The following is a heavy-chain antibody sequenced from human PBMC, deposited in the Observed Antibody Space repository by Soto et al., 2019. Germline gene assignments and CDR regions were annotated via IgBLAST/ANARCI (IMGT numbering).Heavy chain of an antibody. Sequence: EVQLLESGGGLVQPGGSLTLSCAASGFTFSSYAMSWVRQAPGKGLEWVSGISESGGSTYYADSVKGSFTISRDSSKSTLYLQMNSLRVEDTAVYYCAKARPSGGYFYVEAFDIWGQGTMVTVSS. V-gene: IGHV3-23*01. CDR3: AKARPSGGYFYVEAFDI. CDR1: GFTFSSYA. J-gene: IGHJ3*02. D-gene: IGHD3-22*01. CDR2: ISESGGST.